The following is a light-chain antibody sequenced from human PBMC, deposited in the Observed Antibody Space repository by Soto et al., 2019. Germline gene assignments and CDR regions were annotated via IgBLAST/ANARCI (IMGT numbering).Light chain of an antibody. Sequence: EIVLTQSPATLSLSPVERATLSGRASQSVSSYLAWYQQKPGQAPRLLIYDASNRATGIPARFSGSGSGTDFTLTISSLEPEDFAVYYCQQRSNWPITFGQGTRLEL. J-gene: IGKJ5*01. CDR1: QSVSSY. CDR3: QQRSNWPIT. CDR2: DAS. V-gene: IGKV3-11*01.